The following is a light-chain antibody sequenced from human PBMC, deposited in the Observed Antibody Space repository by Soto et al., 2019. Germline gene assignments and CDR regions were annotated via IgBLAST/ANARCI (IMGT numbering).Light chain of an antibody. Sequence: DLQFTQAPSSLSASVVDRITITCRASQRLSTYLNWYQQKPGKAPELVIYTASSLESGFPSRFSGSGSGTHFTLTIRSLQPEDLATYYCQQHYNTPWTFGQGTKVEIK. CDR1: QRLSTY. V-gene: IGKV1-39*01. CDR2: TAS. CDR3: QQHYNTPWT. J-gene: IGKJ1*01.